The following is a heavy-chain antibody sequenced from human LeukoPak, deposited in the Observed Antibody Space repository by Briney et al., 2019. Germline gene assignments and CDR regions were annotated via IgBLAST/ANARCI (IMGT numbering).Heavy chain of an antibody. J-gene: IGHJ4*02. CDR2: IIPIFGTA. D-gene: IGHD2-15*01. Sequence: GASVKVSCKASGGTFSRCAISWVRQAPGQGLEWMGGIIPIFGTANYAQKLQGRVTMTTDTSTSTAYMELRSLRSDDTAVYYCARVRPSGYCSGGSCYFEDYWGQGTLVTVSS. V-gene: IGHV1-69*05. CDR1: GGTFSRCA. CDR3: ARVRPSGYCSGGSCYFEDY.